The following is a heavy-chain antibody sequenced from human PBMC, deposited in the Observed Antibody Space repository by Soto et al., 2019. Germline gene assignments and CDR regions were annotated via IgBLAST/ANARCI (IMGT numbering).Heavy chain of an antibody. CDR2: FDPEDGET. J-gene: IGHJ4*02. D-gene: IGHD5-12*01. V-gene: IGHV1-24*01. CDR1: GYTLTELS. Sequence: ASVKVSCKVSGYTLTELSMHWVRQAPGKGLEWMGGFDPEDGETIYAQKFQGRVTMTEDTSTDTAYMELSSLRSEDTAVYYCATPFGSGYDRRPFTYWGQGTLVTVSS. CDR3: ATPFGSGYDRRPFTY.